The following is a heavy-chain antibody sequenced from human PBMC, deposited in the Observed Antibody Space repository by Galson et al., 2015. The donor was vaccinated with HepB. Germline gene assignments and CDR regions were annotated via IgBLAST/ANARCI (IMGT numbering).Heavy chain of an antibody. CDR2: ISSSSSTTI. V-gene: IGHV3-48*02. D-gene: IGHD2-15*01. CDR1: GFTFNGYS. CDR3: ARAAYCSGVRCYGFRFSEWLPSDV. J-gene: IGHJ3*01. Sequence: SLRLSCAASGFTFNGYSMNWVRQAPGKGLEWLSYISSSSSTTIYYADAVKGRFTISRDNAKSSLYLQMNSLRYDDTAVYYCARAAYCSGVRCYGFRFSEWLPSDVWGQGTRVTV.